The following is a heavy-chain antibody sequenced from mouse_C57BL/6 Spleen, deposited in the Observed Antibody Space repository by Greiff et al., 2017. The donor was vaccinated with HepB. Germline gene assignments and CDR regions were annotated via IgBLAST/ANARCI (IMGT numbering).Heavy chain of an antibody. V-gene: IGHV1-55*01. CDR3: ARRAGSSYDYYAMDY. Sequence: QVQLQQPGAELVKPGASVKMSCKASGYTFTSYWITWVKQRPGQGLEWIGDIYPGSGSTNYNEKFKSKATLTVDTSSSTAYMQLSSLTSEDSAVYYCARRAGSSYDYYAMDYWGQGTSVTVSS. CDR1: GYTFTSYW. CDR2: IYPGSGST. D-gene: IGHD1-1*01. J-gene: IGHJ4*01.